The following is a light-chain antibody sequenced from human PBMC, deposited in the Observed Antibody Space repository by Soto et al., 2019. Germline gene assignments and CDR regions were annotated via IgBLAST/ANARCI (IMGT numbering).Light chain of an antibody. V-gene: IGKV1-39*01. CDR1: QSISSY. CDR3: QQSYNTPLT. Sequence: DIQMTQSPSSLSASVGDRVTITCRASQSISSYLNWYQQKPGKAPKFLIYAASRLQSGVQSRFSGSGSGTDLTLTMSSLQPEDFATYYCQQSYNTPLTFGPGTKVDIK. CDR2: AAS. J-gene: IGKJ3*01.